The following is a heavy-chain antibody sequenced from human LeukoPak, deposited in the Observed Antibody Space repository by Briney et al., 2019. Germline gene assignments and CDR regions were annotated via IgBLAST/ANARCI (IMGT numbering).Heavy chain of an antibody. CDR2: IYSGGST. D-gene: IGHD1-26*01. J-gene: IGHJ3*02. CDR1: GFTVSSNY. CDR3: AREGSAPVEGAFDI. Sequence: GGSLRLSCAASGFTVSSNYMSWVRQAPGKGLEWVSVIYSGGSTYHADSVKGRFTISRDNSKNTLYLQMNSLRAEDTAVYYCAREGSAPVEGAFDIWGQGTMVTVSS. V-gene: IGHV3-53*01.